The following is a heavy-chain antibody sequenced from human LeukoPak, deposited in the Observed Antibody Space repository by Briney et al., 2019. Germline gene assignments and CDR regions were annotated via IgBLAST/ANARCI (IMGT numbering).Heavy chain of an antibody. CDR3: ARVRDSGYDFLHY. CDR2: ITSSGSTI. Sequence: GGSLRLSCGASAFTLRRYEMDWGRQAPGKGLEWVSYITSSGSTIYYADSVKGRFTISRDNAKNSLYLQMNSLRAEETAVYDCARVRDSGYDFLHYCGQGTLVTVSS. D-gene: IGHD5-12*01. J-gene: IGHJ4*02. V-gene: IGHV3-48*03. CDR1: AFTLRRYE.